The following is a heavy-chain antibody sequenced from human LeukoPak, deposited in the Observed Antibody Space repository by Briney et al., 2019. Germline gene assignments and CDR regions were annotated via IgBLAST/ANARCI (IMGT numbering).Heavy chain of an antibody. CDR1: GFTFSDSS. D-gene: IGHD2-8*01. J-gene: IGHJ6*02. CDR3: ARLVPYYFGMDV. CDR2: ISTSSRYI. V-gene: IGHV3-21*01. Sequence: GGSLRLSCAASGFTFSDSSMNWVRQAPGKGLEWVSSISTSSRYIYYADSVKGRFTISSDNAKNSLYLQMNSLRAEDTAVYYCARLVPYYFGMDVWGQGTTVTVSS.